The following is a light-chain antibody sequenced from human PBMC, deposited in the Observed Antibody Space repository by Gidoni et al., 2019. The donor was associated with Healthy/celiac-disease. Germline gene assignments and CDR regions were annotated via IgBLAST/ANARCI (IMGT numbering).Light chain of an antibody. V-gene: IGKV3-11*01. Sequence: EIVLTQSPATLSLSPGERATLSCRARQSVSSYLAWYQQKPGQAPRLLIYDASNRATGIPARFSGSGSGTDFTLPISSLEPEDFAVYYCQQRSNWPGLTFGGGTKVEIK. J-gene: IGKJ4*01. CDR2: DAS. CDR3: QQRSNWPGLT. CDR1: QSVSSY.